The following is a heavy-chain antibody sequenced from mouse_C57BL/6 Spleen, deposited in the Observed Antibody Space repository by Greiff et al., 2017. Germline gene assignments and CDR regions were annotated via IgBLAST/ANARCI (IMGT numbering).Heavy chain of an antibody. Sequence: QVQLQQSGAELVKPGASVKLSCKASGYTFTSYWMHWVKQRPGQGLEWIGMIHPNSGSTNYNEKFKSKATLTVDKSSSTAYMQLSSLTSEDSAVYYCAGYSSGYFEVWGTGTTVTVSS. CDR3: AGYSSGYFEV. CDR1: GYTFTSYW. CDR2: IHPNSGST. D-gene: IGHD1-2*01. V-gene: IGHV1-64*01. J-gene: IGHJ1*03.